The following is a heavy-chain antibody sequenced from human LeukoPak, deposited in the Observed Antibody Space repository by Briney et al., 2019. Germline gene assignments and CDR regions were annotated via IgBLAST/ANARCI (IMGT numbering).Heavy chain of an antibody. J-gene: IGHJ6*03. D-gene: IGHD6-13*01. CDR2: ISAYNGNT. CDR3: ARIPGIAAAGIYYYYYYMDV. V-gene: IGHV1-18*01. CDR1: GYTFTSYG. Sequence: ASVKVSCKASGYTFTSYGISWVRQAPGQGLEWMGWISAYNGNTNYAQKLQGRVTMTTDTSTSTAYMELRSLRSDDTAVYYCARIPGIAAAGIYYYYYYMDVWGKGTTVTVSS.